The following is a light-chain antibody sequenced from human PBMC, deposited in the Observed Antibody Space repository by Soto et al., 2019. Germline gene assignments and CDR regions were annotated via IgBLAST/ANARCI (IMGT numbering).Light chain of an antibody. CDR2: GAS. CDR3: QQYGSSPIT. Sequence: EIVLTQSPGTLSLSPGERATLSCRASQSVSSSYLAWYQQQPGQAPRLLIYGASSRATGIPDRFSGSGSGTDFNLTISRLEPEDFAVDYCQQYGSSPITFGQGTRLEIK. CDR1: QSVSSSY. J-gene: IGKJ5*01. V-gene: IGKV3-20*01.